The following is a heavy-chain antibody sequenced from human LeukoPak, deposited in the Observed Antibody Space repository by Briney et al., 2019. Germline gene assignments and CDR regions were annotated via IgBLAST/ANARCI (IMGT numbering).Heavy chain of an antibody. CDR1: GFTFDDYA. J-gene: IGHJ4*02. Sequence: GRSLRLSCAASGFTFDDYAMHWVRQAPGKGLEWVSGISWNSGSIGYADSVKGRFTISRDNAKNSLYLQMNSLRAEDTALYYCAKGGIVVVSAAMWDYFDYWGQGTLVTVSS. D-gene: IGHD2-2*01. V-gene: IGHV3-9*01. CDR3: AKGGIVVVSAAMWDYFDY. CDR2: ISWNSGSI.